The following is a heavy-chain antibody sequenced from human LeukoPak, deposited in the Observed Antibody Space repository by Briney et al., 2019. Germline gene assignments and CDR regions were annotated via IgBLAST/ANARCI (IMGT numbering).Heavy chain of an antibody. Sequence: SETLSLTCTVSGDSITSSTYYWGWIRQPPGKGLGWIGSIYYTGSTYYNPSLKSRVTISVDTSKNQFSLKLRSVTAADTAVYYCARPYYYDAGGYPNPWGQGTLATVSS. V-gene: IGHV4-39*01. J-gene: IGHJ5*02. CDR2: IYYTGST. CDR3: ARPYYYDAGGYPNP. D-gene: IGHD3-22*01. CDR1: GDSITSSTYY.